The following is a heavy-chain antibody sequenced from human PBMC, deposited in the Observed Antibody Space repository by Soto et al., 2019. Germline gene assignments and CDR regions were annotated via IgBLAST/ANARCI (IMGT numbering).Heavy chain of an antibody. Sequence: LTISCKGSGYSFTSYWIGWVRQMPGKGLEWMGIIYPGDSDTRYSPSFQGQVTISADKSISTAYLQWSSLKASDTAMYYCARTEYPITIFGVTTPHPPDYWGQGTLVTVYS. J-gene: IGHJ4*02. D-gene: IGHD3-3*01. CDR3: ARTEYPITIFGVTTPHPPDY. CDR2: IYPGDSDT. V-gene: IGHV5-51*01. CDR1: GYSFTSYW.